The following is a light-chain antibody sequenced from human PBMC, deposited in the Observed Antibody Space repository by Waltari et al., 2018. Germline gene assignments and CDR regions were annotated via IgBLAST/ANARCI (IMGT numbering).Light chain of an antibody. V-gene: IGLV1-44*01. CDR1: SSNIGSNT. J-gene: IGLJ2*01. CDR3: AAWDDSLNGPV. CDR2: SNN. Sequence: QSVLTQPPSASGTPGQRVTISCSGSSSNIGSNTVNWYQQLPGTAPKLLIYSNNRRPSGVPGRFSGSKSGTSASLAISRLQSEDEADYYCAAWDDSLNGPVFGGGTKLTVL.